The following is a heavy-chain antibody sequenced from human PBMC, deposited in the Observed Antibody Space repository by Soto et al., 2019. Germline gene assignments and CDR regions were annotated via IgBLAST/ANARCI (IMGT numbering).Heavy chain of an antibody. V-gene: IGHV3-30*18. D-gene: IGHD1-7*01. CDR1: GFTFSSYG. CDR3: AELDLQYWYFDL. Sequence: GESLKISCAASGFTFSSYGMHWVRQAPGKGLEWVAVISYDGSNKYYADSVKGRFTISRDNSKNTLYLQMNSLRAEDTAVYYCAELDLQYWYFDLWGRGTLVTVSS. CDR2: ISYDGSNK. J-gene: IGHJ2*01.